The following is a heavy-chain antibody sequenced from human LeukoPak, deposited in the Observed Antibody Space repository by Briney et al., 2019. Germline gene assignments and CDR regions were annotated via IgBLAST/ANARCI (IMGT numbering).Heavy chain of an antibody. J-gene: IGHJ4*02. CDR1: GGTFSSYA. Sequence: SVTVSCKASGGTFSSYAISWVRQAPGQGLEWMGGIIPIFGTANYAQKFQGRVTITADESTSTAYMELSSLRSEDTAVYYCARGPQQAYCGGDCYSYFDYWGQGTLVTVSS. CDR3: ARGPQQAYCGGDCYSYFDY. CDR2: IIPIFGTA. D-gene: IGHD2-21*02. V-gene: IGHV1-69*13.